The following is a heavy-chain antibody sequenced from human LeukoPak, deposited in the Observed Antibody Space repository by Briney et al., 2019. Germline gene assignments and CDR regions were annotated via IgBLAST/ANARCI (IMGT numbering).Heavy chain of an antibody. CDR2: ISSSSSYI. J-gene: IGHJ4*02. V-gene: IGHV3-21*01. Sequence: GGSLRLSCAASGFTFSSYSMNWVRQAPGKGLEWVSSISSSSSYIHYADSVKGRFTISRDNAKNSLYLQMNSLRAEDTAVYYCARGLTRNPSLDYWGQGTLVTVSS. CDR1: GFTFSSYS. CDR3: ARGLTRNPSLDY.